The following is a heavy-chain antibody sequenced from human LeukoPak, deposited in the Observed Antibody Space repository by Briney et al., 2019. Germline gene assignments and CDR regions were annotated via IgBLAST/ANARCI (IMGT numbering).Heavy chain of an antibody. D-gene: IGHD3-3*01. CDR3: ARGKSGYST. J-gene: IGHJ4*02. CDR2: INPHTGAA. CDR1: GYTFIENY. Sequence: ASVKVSCKVSGYTFIENYIHWVRQAPGQGLEWMGLINPHTGAANYSQKFQGRVTMTRDTSISTAYMHLTRLKFDDTAVYYCARGKSGYSTWGQGTPVTVSS. V-gene: IGHV1-2*02.